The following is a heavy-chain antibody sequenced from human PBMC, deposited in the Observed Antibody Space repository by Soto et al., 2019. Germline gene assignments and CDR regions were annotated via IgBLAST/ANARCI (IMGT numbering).Heavy chain of an antibody. CDR1: GGSISSYY. Sequence: QVQLQESGPGLVKPSETLSLTCTVSGGSISSYYWSWIRQPPGKGLEWIGYIYYSGSTNYNPSLMSRVTISVDTSKNQFSLKLSSVTAADTAVYYCARDSDYYGSGSYSYYYMDVWGKGTTVTVSS. CDR3: ARDSDYYGSGSYSYYYMDV. J-gene: IGHJ6*03. D-gene: IGHD3-10*01. V-gene: IGHV4-59*01. CDR2: IYYSGST.